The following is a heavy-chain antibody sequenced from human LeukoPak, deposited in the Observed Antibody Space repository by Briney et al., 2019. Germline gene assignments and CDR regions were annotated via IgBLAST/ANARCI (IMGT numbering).Heavy chain of an antibody. D-gene: IGHD3-10*01. J-gene: IGHJ1*01. CDR2: IYYSGST. CDR3: ARSYRSSPEYFQH. Sequence: TSETLSLTCTVSGGSISSGGYYWSWIRQHPGKGLEWIGYIYYSGSTYYNPSLKSRVTISVDTSKNQFSLKLSSVTAADTAVYYCARSYRSSPEYFQHWGQGTLVTVSS. V-gene: IGHV4-31*03. CDR1: GGSISSGGYY.